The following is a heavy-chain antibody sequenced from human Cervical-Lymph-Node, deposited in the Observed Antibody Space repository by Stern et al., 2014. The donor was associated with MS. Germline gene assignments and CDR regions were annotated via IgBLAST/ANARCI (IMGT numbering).Heavy chain of an antibody. V-gene: IGHV3-21*01. Sequence: EDQLVESGGGLVKPGGSLRLSCAASGFTFNNYRMNWVRQAPGKGLEWVSSISESSSYIYYADSVKGRFTISRDNAKNSLFLQMNSLRAEDTAVYYCARDYNGLAYWGQGTLVTVSS. CDR1: GFTFNNYR. CDR3: ARDYNGLAY. J-gene: IGHJ4*02. D-gene: IGHD3-10*01. CDR2: ISESSSYI.